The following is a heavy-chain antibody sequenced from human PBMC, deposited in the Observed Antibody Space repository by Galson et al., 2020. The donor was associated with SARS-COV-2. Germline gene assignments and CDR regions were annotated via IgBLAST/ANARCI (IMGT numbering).Heavy chain of an antibody. J-gene: IGHJ4*02. CDR3: ASYSSGYYYDSNFDY. CDR1: GGSISSSSYY. Sequence: SETLSLTCTVSGGSISSSSYYWGWLRQPPGKGLEWIGSIYYSGSTYYNPSLKSRVTISVDTSKNQFSLKLSSVTAADTAVYYCASYSSGYYYDSNFDYWGQGTLVTVSS. CDR2: IYYSGST. V-gene: IGHV4-39*07. D-gene: IGHD3-22*01.